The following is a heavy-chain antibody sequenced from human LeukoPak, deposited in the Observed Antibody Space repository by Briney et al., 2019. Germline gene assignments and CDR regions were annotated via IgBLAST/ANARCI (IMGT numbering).Heavy chain of an antibody. V-gene: IGHV4-4*02. CDR3: SRESGAFDPFGY. J-gene: IGHJ4*02. Sequence: SETLSLTCGVSGGSISSTNWRSWVRQPPGQGLEWIGEISLTGETNYNPSLNGRVTMSLDESRNQLSLDLTSVTAADTAIYYCSRESGAFDPFGYWGQGTLVIVPP. D-gene: IGHD1-26*01. CDR1: GGSISSTNW. CDR2: ISLTGET.